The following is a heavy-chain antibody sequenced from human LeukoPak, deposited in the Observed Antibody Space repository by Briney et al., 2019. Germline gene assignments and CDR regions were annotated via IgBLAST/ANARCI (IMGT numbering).Heavy chain of an antibody. CDR1: EFTFNNYA. CDR3: AKTKSGSYSSPLDY. V-gene: IGHV3-23*01. Sequence: GGSLRLSCAASEFTFNNYAMSWVCQAPGKGLEWVSAISGTGGGTYYAHSVKGRFTISRDNSKNMLYLQMDSLRAEDTAAYYCAKTKSGSYSSPLDYWGQGTLVTVSS. J-gene: IGHJ4*02. D-gene: IGHD1-26*01. CDR2: ISGTGGGT.